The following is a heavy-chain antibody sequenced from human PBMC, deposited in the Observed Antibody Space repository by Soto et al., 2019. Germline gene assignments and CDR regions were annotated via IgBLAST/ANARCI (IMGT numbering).Heavy chain of an antibody. CDR1: GYPVTAYY. Sequence: QLHLVQSGAVVKKPGASVTVSCSASGYPVTAYYMHWVRQAPGRGLEWMGGINPATGAAKYTQTFQGRVTMPRATSTSTVLMEPSGPTSEDTAVCYCARGGGVGVAGSAALDIGGQGTWVTVSS. J-gene: IGHJ3*02. D-gene: IGHD3-3*01. CDR2: INPATGAA. CDR3: ARGGGVGVAGSAALDI. V-gene: IGHV1-2*02.